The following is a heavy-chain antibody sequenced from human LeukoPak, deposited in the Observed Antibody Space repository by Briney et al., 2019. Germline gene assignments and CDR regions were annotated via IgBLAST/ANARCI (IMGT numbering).Heavy chain of an antibody. CDR2: IIPIFGTA. D-gene: IGHD5-18*01. J-gene: IGHJ3*02. Sequence: ASVRDSCKASGGTFSSYAISCVRQAPGQRLEWMGGIIPIFGTANYAQKFQGRVTITTDESTSTAYMELSSLRSEDTAVYYCARDQIQRYPFGILRQGPMVPVSS. CDR3: ARDQIQRYPFGI. V-gene: IGHV1-69*05. CDR1: GGTFSSYA.